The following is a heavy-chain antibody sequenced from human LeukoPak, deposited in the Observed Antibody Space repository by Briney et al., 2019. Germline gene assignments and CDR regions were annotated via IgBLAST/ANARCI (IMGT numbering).Heavy chain of an antibody. D-gene: IGHD2-2*02. J-gene: IGHJ4*02. CDR3: ARAPKTPGYCSSTSCYNGIDD. V-gene: IGHV4-34*01. CDR1: GGSFSGYY. Sequence: SETLSLTCAVYGGSFSGYYWRWLRQPPGKGLEWIGEINHSGSTNYNPSLKSRVTISVDTSKNQFSLKLSSMTAADTAVYYCARAPKTPGYCSSTSCYNGIDDGGEGTLVTVSS. CDR2: INHSGST.